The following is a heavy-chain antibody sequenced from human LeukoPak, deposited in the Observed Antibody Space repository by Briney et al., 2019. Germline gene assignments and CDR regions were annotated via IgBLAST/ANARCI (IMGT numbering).Heavy chain of an antibody. CDR3: ASSSMYYGMDV. D-gene: IGHD2-21*01. CDR2: ISSSSSYI. CDR1: GFTFSSYS. Sequence: GGSLRLSCAASGFTFSSYSMNWVRQAPGKALEWVSSISSSSSYIYYADSVKGRFTISRDNAKNSLYLQMNSLRAEDTAVYYCASSSMYYGMDVWGQGTTVTVSS. J-gene: IGHJ6*02. V-gene: IGHV3-21*01.